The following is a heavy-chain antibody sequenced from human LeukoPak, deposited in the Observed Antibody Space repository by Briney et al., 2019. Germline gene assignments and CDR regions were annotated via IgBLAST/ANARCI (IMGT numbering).Heavy chain of an antibody. V-gene: IGHV4-38-2*01. CDR1: GYSISSGYY. Sequence: SETLSLTCAVSGYSISSGYYWGWIRQPPGEGLEWIGSIYHSGSTYYNPSLKSRVTISVDTSKNQFSLKLSSVTAADTAVYYCARHGDYGDYYYYMDVWGKGTTVTVSS. D-gene: IGHD4-17*01. J-gene: IGHJ6*03. CDR3: ARHGDYGDYYYYMDV. CDR2: IYHSGST.